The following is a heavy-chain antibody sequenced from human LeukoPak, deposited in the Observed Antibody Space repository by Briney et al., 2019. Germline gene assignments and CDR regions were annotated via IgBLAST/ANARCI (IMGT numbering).Heavy chain of an antibody. J-gene: IGHJ3*02. CDR2: INHSGST. CDR1: GFTFSSYA. CDR3: AMHYGVLGAFDI. D-gene: IGHD4-17*01. Sequence: GSLRLSCAASGFTFSSYAMSWIRQPPGKGLEWIGEINHSGSTNYNPSLKSRVTISVDTSKNQFSLKLSSVTAADTAVYYCAMHYGVLGAFDIWGQGTMVTVSS. V-gene: IGHV4-34*08.